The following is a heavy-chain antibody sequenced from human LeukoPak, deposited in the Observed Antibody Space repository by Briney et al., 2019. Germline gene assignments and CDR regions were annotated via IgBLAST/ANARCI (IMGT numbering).Heavy chain of an antibody. D-gene: IGHD3-16*01. Sequence: ASVKLSCKASGYTFTSYGISWVRLAPGQGLEWMGWISAYNGNTNYAQKLQGRVTMTTDTSTSTAYVELRSLRSDDTAVYYCARDGGPYTPPDYWGQRTMVADSS. CDR3: ARDGGPYTPPDY. CDR2: ISAYNGNT. CDR1: GYTFTSYG. V-gene: IGHV1-18*01. J-gene: IGHJ4*02.